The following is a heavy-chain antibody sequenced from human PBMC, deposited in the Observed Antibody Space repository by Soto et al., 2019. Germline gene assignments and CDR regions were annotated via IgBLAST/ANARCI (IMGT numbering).Heavy chain of an antibody. CDR1: GYTFTNYA. J-gene: IGHJ2*01. Sequence: ASVKVSCKASGYTFTNYAISWVRQAPGQGLEWMGWISASTRNTDQAQNFQGRVTMTIDTSTNTANMELRSLRSDDTAVYYFARFYCSVGSCYACWHFDLWGRGTLVTVSS. CDR3: ARFYCSVGSCYACWHFDL. CDR2: ISASTRNT. V-gene: IGHV1-18*01. D-gene: IGHD2-15*01.